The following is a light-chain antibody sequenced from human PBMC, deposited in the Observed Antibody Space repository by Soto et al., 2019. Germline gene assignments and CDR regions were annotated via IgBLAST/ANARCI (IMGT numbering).Light chain of an antibody. CDR1: QGIRSE. CDR3: IQDYNYPLT. J-gene: IGKJ4*01. CDR2: TAS. V-gene: IGKV1-6*01. Sequence: AIQMTQSPSSLSASVGDRVTITCRASQGIRSELGWYQQKPGKAPNLLIYTASTLQGGVPSRFSGSGSGTDFTLTISSLQPEDFATYYCIQDYNYPLTFGGGTKVDIK.